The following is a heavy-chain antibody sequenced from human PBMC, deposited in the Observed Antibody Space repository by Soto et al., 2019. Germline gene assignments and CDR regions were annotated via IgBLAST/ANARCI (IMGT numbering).Heavy chain of an antibody. D-gene: IGHD1-26*01. V-gene: IGHV4-31*03. CDR3: ARSRSYYVEDFQK. CDR2: IYYSGLT. CDR1: GDSISTEGYY. J-gene: IGHJ1*01. Sequence: PSETLSLTCSVSGDSISTEGYYWSWSRQHPGKGLEWIGYIYYSGLTSYNPSLKSRVTISRATSKNQFYLKLSSVTAADTAVYYCARSRSYYVEDFQKWGQGTLVTVSS.